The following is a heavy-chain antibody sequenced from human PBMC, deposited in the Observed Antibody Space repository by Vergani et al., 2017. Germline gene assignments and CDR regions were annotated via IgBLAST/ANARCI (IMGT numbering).Heavy chain of an antibody. V-gene: IGHV3-9*01. CDR3: AKANPRNSGYDYLYYYHAMDV. Sequence: EVQLVESGGGLVQPGRSLRLSCAASGFTFDDYAMHWVRQAPGKGLEWVSGIRWNSGSIGYADSVKGRFTISRDSSKNTLYLQMNSLSAGDTAVYYCAKANPRNSGYDYLYYYHAMDVWGQGTTVTVSS. D-gene: IGHD5-12*01. CDR1: GFTFDDYA. CDR2: IRWNSGSI. J-gene: IGHJ6*02.